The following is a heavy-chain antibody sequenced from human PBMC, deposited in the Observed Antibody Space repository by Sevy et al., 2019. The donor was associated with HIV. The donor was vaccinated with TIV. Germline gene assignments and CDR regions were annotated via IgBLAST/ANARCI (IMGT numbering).Heavy chain of an antibody. D-gene: IGHD6-13*01. CDR3: ARDSVGRIAAGPMCRVPATFDY. V-gene: IGHV1-69*13. CDR1: GGTFSSYA. CDR2: IIPIFGTA. Sequence: ASVKVSCKASGGTFSSYAISWVRQAPGQGLEWMGGIIPIFGTANYAQKLQGRVTITADESTSTAYMELSSLRSEDTAVYYCARDSVGRIAAGPMCRVPATFDYWGQGTLVTVSS. J-gene: IGHJ4*02.